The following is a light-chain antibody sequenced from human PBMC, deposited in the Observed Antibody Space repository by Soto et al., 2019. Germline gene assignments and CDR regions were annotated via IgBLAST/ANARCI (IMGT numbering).Light chain of an antibody. J-gene: IGKJ5*01. CDR2: GSS. V-gene: IGKV1-39*01. CDR1: QSINNH. CDR3: QQSFTAPIT. Sequence: DIPMTQSPSSLSASVGDRVTVTCRTSQSINNHLNWYQQKPGEAPKLLIYGSSSLHYGVPSRFSGSGSGSAFTLTISSLQPEDSATYYCQQSFTAPITFGQGHDWRL.